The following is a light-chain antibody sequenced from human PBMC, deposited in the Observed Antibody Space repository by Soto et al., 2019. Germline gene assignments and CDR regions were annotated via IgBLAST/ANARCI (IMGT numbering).Light chain of an antibody. V-gene: IGKV3-15*01. Sequence: IVMTQSPATLSVSPGERATLSCGASQSVSSNLAWYQQKPGQAPRLLIYGASTRATGIPARFSCSGSGTEFTLTISSLQSEDFAVYYWQQYNNWLRTFGQGTKVDI. CDR2: GAS. CDR1: QSVSSN. J-gene: IGKJ1*01. CDR3: QQYNNWLRT.